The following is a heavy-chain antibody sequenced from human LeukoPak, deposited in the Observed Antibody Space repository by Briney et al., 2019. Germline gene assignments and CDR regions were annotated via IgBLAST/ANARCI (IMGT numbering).Heavy chain of an antibody. CDR3: ARDTMVRGVTNWFDP. CDR2: IYHSGST. V-gene: IGHV4-4*02. D-gene: IGHD3-10*01. CDR1: GGSISSSNW. Sequence: PSETPSLTCAVSGGSISSSNWWSWVRQPPGKGLEWIGGIYHSGSTNYNPSLKSRVTISVDKSKNQFSLKLSSVTAADTAVYYCARDTMVRGVTNWFDPWGQGTLVTVSS. J-gene: IGHJ5*02.